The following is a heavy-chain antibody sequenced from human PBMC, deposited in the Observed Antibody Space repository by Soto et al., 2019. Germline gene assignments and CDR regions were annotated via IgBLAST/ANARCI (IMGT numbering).Heavy chain of an antibody. CDR2: MNPNSANT. J-gene: IGHJ5*02. V-gene: IGHV1-8*01. CDR3: ARMATYGTLNWFDP. CDR1: GYAFGDYD. Sequence: ASVKVSCKASGYAFGDYDISWVRQAPGQGLEWMGWMNPNSANTGYAQKFQGRVSMTRDMSISTAYVELSRLRPEDTAIYYCARMATYGTLNWFDPWGQGALVTVSS. D-gene: IGHD1-1*01.